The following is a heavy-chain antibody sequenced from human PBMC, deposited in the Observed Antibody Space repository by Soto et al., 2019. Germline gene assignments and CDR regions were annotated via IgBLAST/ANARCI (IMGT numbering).Heavy chain of an antibody. CDR1: VYTFTGYY. Sequence: ASVKVSCKASVYTFTGYYMHWVRQAPGQGLEWLGWINTNSDDTNYAQKFQGTVTMTSDTSISTAYMELSRLRSDDTDVYYCARDHQELILSDWLDPWGQGTLVTVSS. CDR2: INTNSDDT. CDR3: ARDHQELILSDWLDP. V-gene: IGHV1-2*02. J-gene: IGHJ5*02. D-gene: IGHD1-7*01.